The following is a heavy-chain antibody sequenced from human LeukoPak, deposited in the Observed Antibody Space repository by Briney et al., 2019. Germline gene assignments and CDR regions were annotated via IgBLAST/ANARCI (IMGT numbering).Heavy chain of an antibody. CDR1: GYTFTGYS. CDR3: ARGDYYNSSGFRC. J-gene: IGHJ4*02. CDR2: INPNSGDT. Sequence: ASVKVSCKASGYTFTGYSMHWVRQAPGQGLEWMGWINPNSGDTYYAQKFQGRVTMTRDTSISTAYREPSRLRSDETAIYNFARGDYYNSSGFRCWGQGTLVTVSS. V-gene: IGHV1-2*02. D-gene: IGHD3-22*01.